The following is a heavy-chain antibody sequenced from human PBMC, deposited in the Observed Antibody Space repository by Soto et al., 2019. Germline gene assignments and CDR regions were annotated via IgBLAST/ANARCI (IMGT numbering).Heavy chain of an antibody. Sequence: QVQLVQSGAEVKKPGSSVKVSCKASGGTFSSYAISWVRQAPGQGLEWMGGIIPILGTANYAHKFQGRVTITADESTSTAYMELSSLRSEDKAVYYCARGTRGYDFWSGYPPRYYYYGMDVWGQGTTVTVSS. CDR2: IIPILGTA. D-gene: IGHD3-3*01. J-gene: IGHJ6*02. CDR3: ARGTRGYDFWSGYPPRYYYYGMDV. V-gene: IGHV1-69*01. CDR1: GGTFSSYA.